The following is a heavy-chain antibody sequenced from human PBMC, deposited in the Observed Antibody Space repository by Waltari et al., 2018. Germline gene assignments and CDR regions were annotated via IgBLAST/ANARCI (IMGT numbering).Heavy chain of an antibody. V-gene: IGHV3-30-3*01. D-gene: IGHD3-10*01. CDR3: ASTYGSGSYMDY. J-gene: IGHJ4*02. Sequence: QVQLVESGGGVVQPGRSLRLSCAASGFTFSSYAMHWVRQAPGKGLEWVAVISYDGSNKYYADSVKGRFTISRDKSKNTLYLQMNSLRAEDTAVYYCASTYGSGSYMDYWGQGTLVTVSS. CDR1: GFTFSSYA. CDR2: ISYDGSNK.